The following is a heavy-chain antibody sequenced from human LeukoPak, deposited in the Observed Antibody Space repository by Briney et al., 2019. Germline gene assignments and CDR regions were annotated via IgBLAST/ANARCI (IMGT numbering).Heavy chain of an antibody. CDR2: ISSSGSTI. Sequence: GGSLRLSCAASGFTFSNYGMHWVRQAPGKGLEWVSYISSSGSTIYYADSVKGRFTISRDNAKNSLYLQMNSLRAEDTAVYYCARGPPHGYYYDSSSYSGRYYYYYYGMDVWGQGTTVTVSS. V-gene: IGHV3-48*04. D-gene: IGHD3-22*01. CDR1: GFTFSNYG. J-gene: IGHJ6*02. CDR3: ARGPPHGYYYDSSSYSGRYYYYYYGMDV.